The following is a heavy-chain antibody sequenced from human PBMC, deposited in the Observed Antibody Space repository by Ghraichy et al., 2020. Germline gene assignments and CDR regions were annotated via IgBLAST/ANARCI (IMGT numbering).Heavy chain of an antibody. CDR1: GGSISSYY. J-gene: IGHJ4*02. D-gene: IGHD1-20*01. CDR3: AREVLGNWNYFDY. V-gene: IGHV4-59*01. CDR2: IYYSGST. Sequence: SETLSLTCTVSGGSISSYYWSWIRQPPGKGLEWIGYIYYSGSTNYNPSLKSRVTISVDTSKNQFSLKLSSVTAADTAVYYCAREVLGNWNYFDYWGQGTLVTVSS.